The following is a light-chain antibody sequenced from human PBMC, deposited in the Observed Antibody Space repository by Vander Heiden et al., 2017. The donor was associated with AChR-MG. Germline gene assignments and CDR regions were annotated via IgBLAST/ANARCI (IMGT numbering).Light chain of an antibody. Sequence: QSLLTPPPSASGTPGQRVTMSCSGSRSNIGSNTVTWYQQVPGTAPKRLMHSNNERPSGVPDRFSGSKSGTSASLAISGLQSEDEADYYCAAWDDTLSGPVFGGGTKLTVL. CDR1: RSNIGSNT. CDR2: SNN. V-gene: IGLV1-44*01. J-gene: IGLJ2*01. CDR3: AAWDDTLSGPV.